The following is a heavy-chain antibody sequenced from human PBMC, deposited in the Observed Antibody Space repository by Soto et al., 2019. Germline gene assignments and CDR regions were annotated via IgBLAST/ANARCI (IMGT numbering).Heavy chain of an antibody. V-gene: IGHV3-21*01. D-gene: IGHD6-19*01. J-gene: IGHJ4*02. Sequence: EVQLVESGGGLVKPGGSLRLSCAASGFTFSTYNMHWVRQAPGKGLEWVSFISSTGSYIFYADSVKGRFTISRDNDKNSLDLQINCPRADASAVYYCAGGALGDLAVAGLDYWGQGTLVTVSS. CDR2: ISSTGSYI. CDR1: GFTFSTYN. CDR3: AGGALGDLAVAGLDY.